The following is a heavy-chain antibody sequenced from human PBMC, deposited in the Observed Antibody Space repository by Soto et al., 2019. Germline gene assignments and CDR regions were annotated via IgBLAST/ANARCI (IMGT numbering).Heavy chain of an antibody. Sequence: QVQLVESGGGVVQPGKSLRLSCVASGFTFSNFGMHWVRQAPGKGLEWVALIYYDGGNKYYADSVKGRFTISRDNSENTLHLQMNCVRAEDTAVYYCARPSYGSPFYYGMDVWGQGTTVTVSS. CDR3: ARPSYGSPFYYGMDV. CDR2: IYYDGGNK. CDR1: GFTFSNFG. V-gene: IGHV3-33*01. J-gene: IGHJ6*02. D-gene: IGHD3-10*01.